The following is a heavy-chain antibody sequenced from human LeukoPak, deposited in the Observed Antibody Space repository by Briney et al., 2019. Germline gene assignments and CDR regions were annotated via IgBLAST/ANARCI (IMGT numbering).Heavy chain of an antibody. D-gene: IGHD3/OR15-3a*01. CDR3: ARGPPGDFWTYDYYYYGMDV. Sequence: GGSLRLSCGASGFPFSNYAMHWVRQDPGKGVEWVAVIWYYGSDKYYGESLKGRFTIYRDNSKNTLYLQMNSLRAEDSAVYYCARGPPGDFWTYDYYYYGMDVWGQGTTVTVSS. J-gene: IGHJ6*02. CDR2: IWYYGSDK. CDR1: GFPFSNYA. V-gene: IGHV3-33*01.